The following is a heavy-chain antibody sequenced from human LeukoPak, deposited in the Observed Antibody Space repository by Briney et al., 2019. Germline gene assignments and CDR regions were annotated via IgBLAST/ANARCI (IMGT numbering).Heavy chain of an antibody. CDR3: AREYSSSSGKALDY. J-gene: IGHJ4*02. Sequence: SETLSLTCTVSSGSLGSYYWNWLRQPAGKGLEWIGHIYTSGSTDYNPSLKSRVTMSVDTSKNQFSLKLNSVTAADTAFYYCAREYSSSSGKALDYWGQGTLVTVSS. V-gene: IGHV4-4*07. D-gene: IGHD6-6*01. CDR2: IYTSGST. CDR1: SGSLGSYY.